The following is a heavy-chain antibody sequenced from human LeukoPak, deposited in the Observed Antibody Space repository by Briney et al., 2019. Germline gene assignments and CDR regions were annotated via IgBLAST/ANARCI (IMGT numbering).Heavy chain of an antibody. CDR2: IGPNNGNT. V-gene: IGHV1-18*01. CDR1: GYTFASYG. CDR3: ARDSGGRGHFDF. J-gene: IGHJ4*02. Sequence: ASVKVSCKASGYTFASYGISWVRQAPGQGLEWMGWIGPNNGNTNFAQNLQDRVTMTTDTSTGTAYMELRSLRSDDTAVYFCARDSGGRGHFDFWGQGTLVTVSS. D-gene: IGHD3-16*01.